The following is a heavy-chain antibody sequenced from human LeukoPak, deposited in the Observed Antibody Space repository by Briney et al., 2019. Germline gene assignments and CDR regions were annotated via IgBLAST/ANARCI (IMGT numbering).Heavy chain of an antibody. CDR2: ISYSGST. D-gene: IGHD2-8*01. J-gene: IGHJ6*02. CDR3: ARHHNGYYYYGMDV. Sequence: SETLSLTCTVSGGSISSYYWSWIRQPPGKGLEWIGYISYSGSTNYNPSLKSRVTISIDTAKNQFSLKLSSVTAAETAVYYCARHHNGYYYYGMDVWGQGTTVTVSS. V-gene: IGHV4-59*08. CDR1: GGSISSYY.